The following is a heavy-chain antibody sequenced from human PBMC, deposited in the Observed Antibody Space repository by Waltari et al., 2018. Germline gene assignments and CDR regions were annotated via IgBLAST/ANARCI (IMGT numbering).Heavy chain of an antibody. Sequence: QVQLVQSGAEVKKPGASVKVSCKASGYTFTSYAMHWVRQAPGQRLEWMGWSNAGNGNTKYSQKFQGRVTITRDTSASTAYMELSSLRSEDTAVYYCARDLLHRYYGMDVWGQGTTVTVSS. CDR2: SNAGNGNT. J-gene: IGHJ6*02. D-gene: IGHD5-18*01. CDR3: ARDLLHRYYGMDV. CDR1: GYTFTSYA. V-gene: IGHV1-3*01.